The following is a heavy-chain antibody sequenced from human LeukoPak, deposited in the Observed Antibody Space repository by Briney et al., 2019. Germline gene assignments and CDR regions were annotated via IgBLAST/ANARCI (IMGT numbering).Heavy chain of an antibody. CDR1: GFTFSSYW. V-gene: IGHV3-7*01. CDR2: IKQDGSEK. Sequence: GGSLRLSCAASGFTFSSYWMSWGRQAPGKGLESVANIKQDGSEKYYVDSVKGRFTISRDNAKNSLYLQMNSLRAEDTAVYYCARSIVGATKYSDYWGQGTLVTVSS. D-gene: IGHD1-26*01. J-gene: IGHJ4*02. CDR3: ARSIVGATKYSDY.